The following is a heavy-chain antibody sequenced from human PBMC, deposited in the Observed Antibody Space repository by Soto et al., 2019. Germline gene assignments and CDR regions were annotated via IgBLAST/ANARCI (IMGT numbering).Heavy chain of an antibody. D-gene: IGHD3-3*01. V-gene: IGHV3-48*02. Sequence: EVQLVESGGGLGQPGGSLRLSCAASGFTFSGYNMNWVRQAPGRGLEWVSYINRNNGVVSYADSVKGRFTISRDNAKNSMSLQMNSLRDEDTAVYYCAREGKTAFGDVLGPFDYWGQGILVNVSS. CDR2: INRNNGVV. CDR3: AREGKTAFGDVLGPFDY. CDR1: GFTFSGYN. J-gene: IGHJ4*02.